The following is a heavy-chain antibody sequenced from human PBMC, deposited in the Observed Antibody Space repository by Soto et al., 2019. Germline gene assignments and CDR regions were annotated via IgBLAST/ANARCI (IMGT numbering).Heavy chain of an antibody. Sequence: EVQLVESGGGLVKPGGSLRLSCAASGFTFSSYSMNWVRQAPGKGLEWVSSISRSSSYIYYADSVKGRFTISRDNAKNSLYRQMNSLRAADTAVYYCARGAVWFGELFGDDAFDIWGQGTMVTVSS. V-gene: IGHV3-21*01. CDR1: GFTFSSYS. J-gene: IGHJ3*02. CDR2: ISRSSSYI. CDR3: ARGAVWFGELFGDDAFDI. D-gene: IGHD3-10*01.